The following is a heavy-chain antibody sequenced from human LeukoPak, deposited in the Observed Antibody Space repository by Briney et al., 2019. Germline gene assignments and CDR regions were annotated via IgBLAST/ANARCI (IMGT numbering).Heavy chain of an antibody. CDR1: GFTVSSNY. Sequence: PGGSLRLSCAASGFTVSSNYMSWVRQAPGKGLEWLSVIYSGGSTYYADSVKRRFTISRDNSKNTLYLQMNSLRAEDTAVYYCARDQGFWSGYPSFREYYYIDVWGKGTTVTVSS. J-gene: IGHJ6*03. CDR3: ARDQGFWSGYPSFREYYYIDV. V-gene: IGHV3-66*02. CDR2: IYSGGST. D-gene: IGHD3-3*01.